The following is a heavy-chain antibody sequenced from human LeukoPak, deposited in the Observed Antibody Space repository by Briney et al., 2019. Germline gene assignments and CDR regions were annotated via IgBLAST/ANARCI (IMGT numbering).Heavy chain of an antibody. V-gene: IGHV1-8*01. J-gene: IGHJ4*02. CDR3: ARGQAVVVPAAMGY. Sequence: ASVTVSCKASGYTFTSYDINWVRQAPGQGLEWMGWMNPNSGNTGYAQKFQGRVTMTRNTSISTAYMELSSLRSEDTAVYYCARGQAVVVPAAMGYWGQGTLVTVSS. D-gene: IGHD2-2*01. CDR2: MNPNSGNT. CDR1: GYTFTSYD.